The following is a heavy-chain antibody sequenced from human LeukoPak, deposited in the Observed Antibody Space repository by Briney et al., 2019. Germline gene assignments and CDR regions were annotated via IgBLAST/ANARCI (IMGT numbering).Heavy chain of an antibody. J-gene: IGHJ4*02. V-gene: IGHV3-23*01. CDR2: ISGSGGST. Sequence: PGGSLRLSCAASGFTFSSYGMSWVRQAPGKGLEWVSAISGSGGSTYYAASVKGRFTISRDNAKNSLYLQMNSLRAEDTAVYYCARGYYDFWSNYGYFDYWGQGTLVTVSS. D-gene: IGHD3-3*01. CDR1: GFTFSSYG. CDR3: ARGYYDFWSNYGYFDY.